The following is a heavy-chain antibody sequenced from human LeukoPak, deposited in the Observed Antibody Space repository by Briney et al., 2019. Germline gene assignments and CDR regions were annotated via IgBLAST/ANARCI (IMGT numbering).Heavy chain of an antibody. J-gene: IGHJ4*02. CDR1: GFTFSSYW. D-gene: IGHD5-12*01. CDR2: ISYDGSKK. Sequence: PGGSLRLSCAASGFTFSSYWMHWVRQAPGKGLEWVAIISYDGSKKYYADSVKGRFTISRDNSKNTLYLQMNSLRAEDTAVYYCARSAAAGRIVATFGYWGQGTLVIVSS. CDR3: ARSAAAGRIVATFGY. V-gene: IGHV3-30*03.